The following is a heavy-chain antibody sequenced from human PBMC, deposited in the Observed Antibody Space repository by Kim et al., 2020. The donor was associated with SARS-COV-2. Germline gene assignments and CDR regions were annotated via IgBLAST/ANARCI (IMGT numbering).Heavy chain of an antibody. CDR1: GGSISSSSYY. CDR3: ARVWSSTWYSQAFDY. D-gene: IGHD6-13*01. J-gene: IGHJ4*02. Sequence: SETLSLTCTVSGGSISSSSYYWGWIRQPPGKGLEWIGSIYYSGNTYYNPSLKSRVTISVDTSKNQFSLNLSSVTAADTAVYYCARVWSSTWYSQAFDYWGQGTLVTVSS. V-gene: IGHV4-39*07. CDR2: IYYSGNT.